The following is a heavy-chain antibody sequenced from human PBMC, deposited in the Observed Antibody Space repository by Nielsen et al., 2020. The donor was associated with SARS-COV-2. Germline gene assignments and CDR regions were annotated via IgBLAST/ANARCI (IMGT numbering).Heavy chain of an antibody. J-gene: IGHJ4*02. CDR1: GGSFTAYY. Sequence: SETLSLTCAVSGGSFTAYYWSWIRQPPGKGLEWIGEINHSGDTNNNPSLTSRVTVSRDTSKNQFSLRLSSVTAADTAVYYCARVRPYYFDHWGQGILVTVSS. V-gene: IGHV4-34*01. CDR3: ARVRPYYFDH. CDR2: INHSGDT.